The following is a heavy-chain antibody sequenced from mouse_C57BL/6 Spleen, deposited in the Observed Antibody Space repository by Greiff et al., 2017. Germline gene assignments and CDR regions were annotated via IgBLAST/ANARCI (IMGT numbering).Heavy chain of an antibody. V-gene: IGHV5-4*01. CDR3: ARDLYDYDPHYYAMDY. CDR2: ISDGGSYT. CDR1: GFTFSSYA. D-gene: IGHD2-4*01. Sequence: EVKLQESGGGLVKPGGSLKLSCAASGFTFSSYAMSWVRQTPEKRLEWVATISDGGSYTYYPDNVKGRFTISRDNAKNNLYLQMSHLKSEDTAMYYCARDLYDYDPHYYAMDYWGQGTSVTVSS. J-gene: IGHJ4*01.